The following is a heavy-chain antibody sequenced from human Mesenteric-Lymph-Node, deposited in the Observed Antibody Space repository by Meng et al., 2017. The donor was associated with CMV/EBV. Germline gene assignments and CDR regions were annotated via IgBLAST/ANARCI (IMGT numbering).Heavy chain of an antibody. CDR1: GFTLSSYW. CDR3: ARKDTATVSPFES. CDR2: INSDGSTT. D-gene: IGHD5-18*01. Sequence: GGSLRLSCAASGFTLSSYWMHWVRQAPGKGLVWVSRINSDGSTTNYADSVKGRFTISRDNAKNTLYLQMNSLRAEDTAVYYCARKDTATVSPFESWGQGTLVTVSS. V-gene: IGHV3-74*01. J-gene: IGHJ4*02.